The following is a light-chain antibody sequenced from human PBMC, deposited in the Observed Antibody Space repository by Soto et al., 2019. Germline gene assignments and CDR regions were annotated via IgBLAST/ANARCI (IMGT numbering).Light chain of an antibody. Sequence: QSALTQPASVSGSPGQSITISCTGTSSDVGSYNLVSWYQQHPGKAPKLMIYEGSKRPSGVSNRFSGSKSGNTASLTISGLQAEDEADYYCCSYAGSSTWVFGGGIQLTVL. V-gene: IGLV2-23*01. CDR2: EGS. CDR3: CSYAGSSTWV. J-gene: IGLJ3*02. CDR1: SSDVGSYNL.